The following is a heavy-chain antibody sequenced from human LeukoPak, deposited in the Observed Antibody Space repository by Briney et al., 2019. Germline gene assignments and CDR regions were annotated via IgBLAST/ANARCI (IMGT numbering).Heavy chain of an antibody. CDR2: IAADNGTT. CDR1: GYTFTSHP. V-gene: IGHV1-18*01. CDR3: AKPRYYDSSGYYTRPYYFDY. J-gene: IGHJ4*02. D-gene: IGHD3-22*01. Sequence: GASVKVSCKASGYTFTSHPITWVRQAPGQGLEWMGWIAADNGTTNYAQRLQGRVTMTTDTSTTTAYMELRSLRSDDTAVYYCAKPRYYDSSGYYTRPYYFDYWGQGTLVTVSS.